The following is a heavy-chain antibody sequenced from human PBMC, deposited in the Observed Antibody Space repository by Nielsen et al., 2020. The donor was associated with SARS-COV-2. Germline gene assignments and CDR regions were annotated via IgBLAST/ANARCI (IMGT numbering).Heavy chain of an antibody. V-gene: IGHV3-23*01. CDR2: IRVSGGGT. D-gene: IGHD6-19*01. CDR3: TRRVAGGTMDV. J-gene: IGHJ6*02. Sequence: GESLKISCAASGFTFGHFAMNWVRQAPGKGLEWVSTIRVSGGGTYYADSLKGRFTISRDNSKNTLYLQMNSLGADDTAIYYCTRRVAGGTMDVWGQGTTVTVSS. CDR1: GFTFGHFA.